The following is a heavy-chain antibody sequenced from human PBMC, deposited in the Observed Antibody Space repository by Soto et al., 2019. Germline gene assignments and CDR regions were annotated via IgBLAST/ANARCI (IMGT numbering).Heavy chain of an antibody. V-gene: IGHV4-30-2*01. CDR1: GGSISSGGYS. J-gene: IGHJ6*02. Sequence: PSETLSLTCAVSGGSISSGGYSWSWIRQPPGKGLEWIGYMYHSGSTYYNPSLKSRVTISIDRSKNQFSLKLSSVTAADTAVYYCAAEGGDSSRIYYYYGMDVWGQGTTVTVSS. D-gene: IGHD2-21*01. CDR2: MYHSGST. CDR3: AAEGGDSSRIYYYYGMDV.